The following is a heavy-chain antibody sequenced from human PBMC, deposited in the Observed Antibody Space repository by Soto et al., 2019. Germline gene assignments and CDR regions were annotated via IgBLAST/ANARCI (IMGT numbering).Heavy chain of an antibody. V-gene: IGHV3-11*01. J-gene: IGHJ4*02. Sequence: QMQLVESGGNLVKPGGSLRLSCSGSGFSFGDYYMNWIRKAPGKGLEWVSYISSGGNTISYSDSVKGRFTISRYNAKKSVYLEMDSLRPEDTAVYYCARRLFLDVWGQGTLVTVSS. D-gene: IGHD2-21*01. CDR1: GFSFGDYY. CDR3: ARRLFLDV. CDR2: ISSGGNTI.